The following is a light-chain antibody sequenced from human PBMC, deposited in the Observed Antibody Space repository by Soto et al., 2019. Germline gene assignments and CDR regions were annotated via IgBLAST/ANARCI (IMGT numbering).Light chain of an antibody. CDR1: QRISNT. J-gene: IGKJ4*01. CDR3: QHDTSWPLIT. V-gene: IGKV3-15*01. Sequence: EIVVTQSPATLSVSPGERATLSCSASQRISNTVAWYQQKRGQAPRLLIYGTSTRATGIPARFSGSGAGTEFSLTISSLQPEDCAVYYCQHDTSWPLITFGGGTKVEIK. CDR2: GTS.